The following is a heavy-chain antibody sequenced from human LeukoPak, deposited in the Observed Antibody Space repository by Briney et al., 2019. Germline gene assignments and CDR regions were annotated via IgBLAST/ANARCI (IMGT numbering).Heavy chain of an antibody. J-gene: IGHJ4*02. Sequence: ASVKVSCKPSGYTFTGYYMHWVRQAPGQGLEWMGWINPNSGGTNYAQKFQGTVTMTTDTSISTAYMELSRLRSDDTAVYYCARAGVWFGEITDYWGQETLVTVSS. V-gene: IGHV1-2*02. CDR1: GYTFTGYY. CDR3: ARAGVWFGEITDY. CDR2: INPNSGGT. D-gene: IGHD3-10*01.